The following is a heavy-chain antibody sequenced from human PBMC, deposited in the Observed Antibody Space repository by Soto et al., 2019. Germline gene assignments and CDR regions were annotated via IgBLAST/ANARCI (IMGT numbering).Heavy chain of an antibody. CDR1: GFTFSSYG. J-gene: IGHJ3*02. CDR3: AKDWYDDSSGYYDDDAFDI. D-gene: IGHD3-22*01. Sequence: GGSLRLSCAASGFTFSSYGMNWVRQAPGKGLEWVAVIWSDGSNKDYTDSVKGRFTIPRDNSKNTLYLQMNSLRAEDTAVYYCAKDWYDDSSGYYDDDAFDIWGQGTMVTVSS. CDR2: IWSDGSNK. V-gene: IGHV3-33*06.